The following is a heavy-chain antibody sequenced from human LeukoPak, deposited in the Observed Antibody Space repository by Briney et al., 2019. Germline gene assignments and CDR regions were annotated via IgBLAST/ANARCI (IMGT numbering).Heavy chain of an antibody. D-gene: IGHD3-10*02. J-gene: IGHJ3*01. CDR1: GGSISNYY. V-gene: IGHV4-59*08. CDR2: IYYTEST. CDR3: ASDHMLYAFHL. Sequence: SETLSLTCTASGGSISNYYWNWIRQPPGKGLEWIGYIYYTESTNYNPSLKSRVTISVDTSKNQFSLKLISVTAADTAVYYCASDHMLYAFHLWGQGTMVTVSS.